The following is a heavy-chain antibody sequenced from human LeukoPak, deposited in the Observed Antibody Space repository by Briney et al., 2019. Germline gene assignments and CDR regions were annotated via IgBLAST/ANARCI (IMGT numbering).Heavy chain of an antibody. CDR3: ARGSADSGYPGKRFDT. J-gene: IGHJ5*02. CDR2: IYYSGST. Sequence: SQTLSLTCTVSGGSISSGDYYWRWIRQPPGKGLEGIGYIYYSGSTYYNPSLKSRVTISVDTSKNQFSLKLSSVTAADTAVYYCARGSADSGYPGKRFDTWGQGTLVTLSS. D-gene: IGHD5-12*01. CDR1: GGSISSGDYY. V-gene: IGHV4-30-4*08.